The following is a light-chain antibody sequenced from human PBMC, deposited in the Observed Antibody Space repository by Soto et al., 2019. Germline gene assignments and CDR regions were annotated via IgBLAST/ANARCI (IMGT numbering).Light chain of an antibody. J-gene: IGLJ2*01. Sequence: QSALTQPASVSGSPGQSITISCTGTSSDVGGYDFVSWYQHHPGKAPRLMIYDVSHRPSGVSDRFSASKSGNTASLTISGLLAEDEADYYCCSYAGSYTLFGGGTKLTVL. V-gene: IGLV2-14*03. CDR3: CSYAGSYTL. CDR1: SSDVGGYDF. CDR2: DVS.